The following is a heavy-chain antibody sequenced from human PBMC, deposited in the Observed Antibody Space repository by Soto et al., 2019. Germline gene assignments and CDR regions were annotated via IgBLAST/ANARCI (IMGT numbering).Heavy chain of an antibody. V-gene: IGHV3-48*01. CDR1: GFTFSSYS. Sequence: VQLVESGGGLVQPGGSLRLSCTASGFTFSSYSMNWVRQAPGKGLEWVSYIGGSSGTIYYADSVKGRFTISRDNAKNSLYLQMSSLRAEDTAVYYCAREGLSSNWLNWFDPWGQGTLVTVSS. CDR2: IGGSSGTI. J-gene: IGHJ5*02. CDR3: AREGLSSNWLNWFDP. D-gene: IGHD6-13*01.